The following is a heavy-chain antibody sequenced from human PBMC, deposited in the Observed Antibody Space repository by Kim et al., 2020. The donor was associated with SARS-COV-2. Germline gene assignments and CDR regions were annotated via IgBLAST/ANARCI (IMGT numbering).Heavy chain of an antibody. D-gene: IGHD3-16*01. V-gene: IGHV1-69*04. CDR1: GGSFSNFA. Sequence: SVKVSCKASGGSFSNFAISWVRQAPGQGLEWMGRITPALAKTNYAQKFQGRVTVTADKSTNTTYMELRSLRSEDTAVHYCARVTSLLGEDHWGQGTLVT. J-gene: IGHJ4*02. CDR2: ITPALAKT. CDR3: ARVTSLLGEDH.